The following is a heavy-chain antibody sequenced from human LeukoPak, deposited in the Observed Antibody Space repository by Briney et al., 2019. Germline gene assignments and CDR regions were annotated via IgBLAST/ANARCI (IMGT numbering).Heavy chain of an antibody. CDR1: GFTFSSYA. Sequence: PGGSLRLSCAASGFTFSSYAMNWVRQAPGKGLEWVSGISGSGGSTYYADSVKGRFTISRDNSKNTLHLQMNSLRVEDTAVYYCAKQYDFWSGPDYWGQGTLVTVSS. CDR3: AKQYDFWSGPDY. CDR2: ISGSGGST. D-gene: IGHD3-3*01. J-gene: IGHJ4*02. V-gene: IGHV3-23*01.